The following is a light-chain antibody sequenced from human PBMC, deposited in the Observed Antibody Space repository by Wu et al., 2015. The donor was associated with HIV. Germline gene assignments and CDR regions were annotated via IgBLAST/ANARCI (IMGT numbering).Light chain of an antibody. CDR3: QHYNSNSPRYS. Sequence: DIQMTQSPSSLSASVGDRVTITCRASQAINNYLAWYQQKPGKVPKLLIYAASTLQSGVPSRLSGSGSGTDFSLTISSLQPEDVATYYCQHYNSNSPRYSFGQGTKLEIK. V-gene: IGKV1-27*01. J-gene: IGKJ2*03. CDR1: QAINNY. CDR2: AAS.